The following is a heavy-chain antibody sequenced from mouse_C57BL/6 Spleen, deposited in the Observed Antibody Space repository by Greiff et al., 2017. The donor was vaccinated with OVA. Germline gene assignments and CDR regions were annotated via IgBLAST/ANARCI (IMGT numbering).Heavy chain of an antibody. D-gene: IGHD2-3*01. V-gene: IGHV1-4*01. CDR1: GYTFTSYS. J-gene: IGHJ3*01. CDR3: AEDYDGYPFAY. CDR2: INPSSGYT. Sequence: VQLQQSGAELARPGASVKMSCKASGYTFTSYSMHWVKQRPGQGLEWIGYINPSSGYTKSNQKFKDKDTLTADKSSSPAYLQLSKLTSEDSAVYCGAEDYDGYPFAYWGQGTLVTGSA.